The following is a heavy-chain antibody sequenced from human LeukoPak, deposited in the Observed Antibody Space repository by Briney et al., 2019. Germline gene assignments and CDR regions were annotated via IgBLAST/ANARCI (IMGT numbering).Heavy chain of an antibody. CDR2: ISGSGGST. D-gene: IGHD6-19*01. V-gene: IGHV3-23*01. Sequence: GGSLRLSCAASGFTFSSYAMSWVRQAPGKGLEWVSAISGSGGSTYYADSVKGRFTISRDNSKNTLYLQMNSLRAEDTAVYYCAKEHPRGAVAGSYYFDYWGQGTLVTVSS. CDR3: AKEHPRGAVAGSYYFDY. CDR1: GFTFSSYA. J-gene: IGHJ4*02.